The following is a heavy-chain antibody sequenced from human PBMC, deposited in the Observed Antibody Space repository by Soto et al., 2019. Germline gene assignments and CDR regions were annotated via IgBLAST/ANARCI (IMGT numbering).Heavy chain of an antibody. Sequence: GSVKFSCKASGYTFTSYAMHWVRQAPGQRLEWMGWINAGNGNTKYSQKFQGRVTITRDTSASTAYMELSSLRSEDTAVYYCARALLWFGELLYYGMDVWGQGTTVTVS. CDR2: INAGNGNT. J-gene: IGHJ6*02. D-gene: IGHD3-10*01. CDR3: ARALLWFGELLYYGMDV. V-gene: IGHV1-3*01. CDR1: GYTFTSYA.